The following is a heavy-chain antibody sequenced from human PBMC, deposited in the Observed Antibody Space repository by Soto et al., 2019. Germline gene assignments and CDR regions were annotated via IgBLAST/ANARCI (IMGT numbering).Heavy chain of an antibody. CDR1: GFSLSTSGVG. J-gene: IGHJ5*02. CDR2: IYWDDDK. CDR3: AAIGGIAVAGTWFAP. V-gene: IGHV2-5*02. D-gene: IGHD6-19*01. Sequence: QITLKESGPTLVKPTQTLTLTCTFSGFSLSTSGVGVGWIRQPPGKALEWLALIYWDDDKRYSPSLKSRLTITKDTSKNQVVLTMTNMDPVDTATYYCAAIGGIAVAGTWFAPWGQGTLVTFSS.